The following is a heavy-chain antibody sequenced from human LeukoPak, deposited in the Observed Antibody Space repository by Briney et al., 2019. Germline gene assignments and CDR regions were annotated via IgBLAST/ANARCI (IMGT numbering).Heavy chain of an antibody. CDR3: AREMRLALDY. CDR1: RFTFSSYS. V-gene: IGHV3-21*01. CDR2: ISSSSSYI. D-gene: IGHD6-19*01. Sequence: PGGSLRLSCAASRFTFSSYSMNWVRQAPGKGLEWVSSISSSSSYIYYADSVKGRFTISRDNAKNSLYLQMNSLRAEDTAIYYCAREMRLALDYWGQGTLVAVSS. J-gene: IGHJ4*02.